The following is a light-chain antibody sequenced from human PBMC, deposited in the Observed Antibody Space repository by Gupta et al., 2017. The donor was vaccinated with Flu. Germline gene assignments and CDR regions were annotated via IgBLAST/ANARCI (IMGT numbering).Light chain of an antibody. CDR3: FSHAGSGWV. CDR1: SSDIGGHNY. Sequence: QSALPQPPSASGSPGQSVTLSCTGTSSDIGGHNYVSWFQQPPGKGPKLMIYEVTKRPSGVPDRFSGSKSGNTASLTGSGLQAEDEADYYCFSHAGSGWVFGGGTKLTVL. V-gene: IGLV2-8*01. J-gene: IGLJ3*02. CDR2: EVT.